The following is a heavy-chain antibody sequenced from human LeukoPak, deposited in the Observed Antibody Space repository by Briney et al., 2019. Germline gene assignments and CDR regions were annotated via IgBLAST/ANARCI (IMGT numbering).Heavy chain of an antibody. J-gene: IGHJ3*02. CDR1: GYTFTSYF. V-gene: IGHV1-46*01. CDR2: INPSGGST. D-gene: IGHD6-13*01. Sequence: ASVKVSCKASGYTFTSYFMHWVRQAPGQGLEWMGIINPSGGSTSYAQKFQGRVTMTRDTSTSTVYMELSSLRSEDTAVYYCARDIEYSSSWYIGAPGGGRFDIWGQGTMVTVSS. CDR3: ARDIEYSSSWYIGAPGGGRFDI.